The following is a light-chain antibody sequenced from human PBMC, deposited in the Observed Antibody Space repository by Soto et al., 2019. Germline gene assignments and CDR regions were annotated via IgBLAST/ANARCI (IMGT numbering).Light chain of an antibody. V-gene: IGKV1-12*01. Sequence: DIQMTQSPSSVSASVGDRVTITCRASQDVSSWLVWYQQKPGQAPKLLIYAASNLQSGVPSRFRGRRSGTDFTLTISSLQSEDSATYFCQQGSTFPRTFGGGTKVDIK. CDR3: QQGSTFPRT. CDR2: AAS. CDR1: QDVSSW. J-gene: IGKJ4*01.